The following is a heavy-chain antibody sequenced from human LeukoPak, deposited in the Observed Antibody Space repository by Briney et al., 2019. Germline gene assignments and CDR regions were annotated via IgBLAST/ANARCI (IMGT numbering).Heavy chain of an antibody. CDR3: ARDGRGSGSYDETIHDY. V-gene: IGHV3-30-3*01. CDR1: GFTFSSYA. CDR2: ISYDGSNK. D-gene: IGHD3-10*01. Sequence: PGGSLRLSCAASGFTFSSYAMHWVRQAPGKGLEWVAVISYDGSNKYYADSVKGRFTISRDNSKNTLYLQMNSLRAEDTAVYYCARDGRGSGSYDETIHDYWGQGTLVTVSS. J-gene: IGHJ4*02.